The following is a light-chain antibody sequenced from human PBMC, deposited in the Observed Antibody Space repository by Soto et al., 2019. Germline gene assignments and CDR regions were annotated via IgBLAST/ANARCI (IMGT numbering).Light chain of an antibody. CDR1: SSDVGSYNL. Sequence: SALPQPASLTGSPGQSITISCTGTSSDVGSYNLVSWYQQHPGKAPKLMIYEGSKRPSGVSNRFSGSKSGNTASLTISGLQAEDEADYYCCSYAGSSTYVFGTGTKVTVL. J-gene: IGLJ1*01. V-gene: IGLV2-23*01. CDR3: CSYAGSSTYV. CDR2: EGS.